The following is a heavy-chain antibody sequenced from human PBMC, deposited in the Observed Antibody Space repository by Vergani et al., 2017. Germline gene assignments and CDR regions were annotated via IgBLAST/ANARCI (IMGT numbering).Heavy chain of an antibody. V-gene: IGHV4-61*02. D-gene: IGHD3-22*01. CDR3: ARLGYSDTSGFYSAFQI. CDR2: IYTSGAT. Sequence: QVQLQESGPGLVKSSETLSLTCTVSGGSFSTGGQSWTWLRQSAGKGLGWIGRIYTSGATNYNPSLRSRAIMSVDASKKQFFLKLNSVTAADTAVYFCARLGYSDTSGFYSAFQIWGQGTMVTVSS. CDR1: GGSFSTGGQS. J-gene: IGHJ3*02.